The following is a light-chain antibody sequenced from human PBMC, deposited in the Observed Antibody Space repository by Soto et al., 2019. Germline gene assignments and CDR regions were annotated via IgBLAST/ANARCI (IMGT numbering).Light chain of an antibody. CDR2: AAF. Sequence: IVLTHSPSTLSLSPRERATLSCRASQSVTYNLAWYQQKPGQAPRLLIYAAFTRATGIPARFSGSGSGTEFTLTISRLQSEDSAVYFCQQYKNGTRTTFGEGTRLEIK. V-gene: IGKV3-15*01. CDR1: QSVTYN. CDR3: QQYKNGTRTT. J-gene: IGKJ5*01.